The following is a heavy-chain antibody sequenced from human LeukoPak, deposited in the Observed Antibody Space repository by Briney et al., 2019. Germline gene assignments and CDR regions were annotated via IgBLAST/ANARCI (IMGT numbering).Heavy chain of an antibody. CDR1: GFTFSSYS. CDR3: ARVPSPIVASSYYDVDSAGGDY. V-gene: IGHV3-21*01. D-gene: IGHD1-26*01. CDR2: ISSSSSYI. Sequence: PGGSLRLSCAASGFTFSSYSMNWVRQAPGKGLEWVSSISSSSSYIYYADSVKGRFTISRDNAKNSLYLQMNSLRAVDTAVYYCARVPSPIVASSYYDVDSAGGDYWGQGTLVTVSS. J-gene: IGHJ4*02.